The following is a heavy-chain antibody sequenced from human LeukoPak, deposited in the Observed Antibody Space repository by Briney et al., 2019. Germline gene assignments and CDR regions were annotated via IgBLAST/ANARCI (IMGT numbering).Heavy chain of an antibody. J-gene: IGHJ5*02. D-gene: IGHD3-10*01. V-gene: IGHV3-30-3*01. CDR1: GFTLSHYA. CDR2: ISYDGTHK. CDR3: VRDHDYYGSGSCYRYWLDP. Sequence: GGTLRLSCAASGFTLSHYAMHWVRQAPGKGLEWVSIISYDGTHKYSADPVRGRFTISRDNSKNTLYLQMNSLRHEDTAVYYCVRDHDYYGSGSCYRYWLDPWGQGTLVTVSS.